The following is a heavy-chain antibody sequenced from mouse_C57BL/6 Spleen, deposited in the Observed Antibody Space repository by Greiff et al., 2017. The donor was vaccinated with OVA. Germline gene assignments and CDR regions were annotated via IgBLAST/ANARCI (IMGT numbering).Heavy chain of an antibody. D-gene: IGHD1-1*01. Sequence: EVKLMESEGGLVQPGSSMKLSCTASGFTFSDYYMAWVRQVPEKGLEWVANINYDGSSTYYLDSLKSRFIISRDNAKNILYLQMSSLKSEDTATYYCARVGYGSSGFAYWGQGTLVTVSA. CDR2: INYDGSST. CDR1: GFTFSDYY. CDR3: ARVGYGSSGFAY. J-gene: IGHJ3*01. V-gene: IGHV5-16*01.